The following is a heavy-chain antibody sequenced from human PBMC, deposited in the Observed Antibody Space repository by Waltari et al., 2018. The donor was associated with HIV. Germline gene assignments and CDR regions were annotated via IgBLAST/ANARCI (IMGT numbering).Heavy chain of an antibody. CDR3: ARSPDIVVVPAAIGGWFDP. V-gene: IGHV1-69*01. CDR2: IIPIFGTA. CDR1: GGTFRSYD. Sequence: QVQLVQYGAEVKQPGTSVKVSCKASGGTFRSYDRSWVRQAPGQGLEWMGGIIPIFGTANSAQKFQGRVTITADASTSTAYMELSSLRSEDTAVYYCARSPDIVVVPAAIGGWFDPWGQGTLVTVSS. D-gene: IGHD2-2*01. J-gene: IGHJ5*02.